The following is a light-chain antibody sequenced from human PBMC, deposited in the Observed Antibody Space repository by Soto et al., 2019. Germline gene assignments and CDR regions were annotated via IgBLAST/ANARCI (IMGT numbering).Light chain of an antibody. Sequence: DIVMTQSPDSLAGSLGESATINCKSSQSVLFSSNNKNYLAWYQQKPGQPPKLLIYWASTRESGVPDRFSGSGSETDFTLTISSLQAEDVAVYFGQQYYTTPLTFGGGTQVEIK. J-gene: IGKJ4*01. V-gene: IGKV4-1*01. CDR3: QQYYTTPLT. CDR2: WAS. CDR1: QSVLFSSNNKNY.